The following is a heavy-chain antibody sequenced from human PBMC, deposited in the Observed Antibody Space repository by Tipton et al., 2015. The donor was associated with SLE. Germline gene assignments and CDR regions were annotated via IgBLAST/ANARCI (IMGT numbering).Heavy chain of an antibody. CDR3: ARESGGYPGHFDY. J-gene: IGHJ4*02. D-gene: IGHD2-15*01. CDR2: IWFDGSNK. Sequence: SLRLSCAASGFTFSRYAMHWVRQAPGKGLEWVAVIWFDGSNKYYGDSVQGRFTISRDNSKNSVYLEMNSLRVEDTAVYYCARESGGYPGHFDYWGQGSLVTVSS. V-gene: IGHV3-33*01. CDR1: GFTFSRYA.